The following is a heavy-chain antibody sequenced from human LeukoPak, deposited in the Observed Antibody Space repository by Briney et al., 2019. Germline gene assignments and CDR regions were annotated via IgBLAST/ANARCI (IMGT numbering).Heavy chain of an antibody. J-gene: IGHJ3*02. V-gene: IGHV3-30*02. CDR2: IRYDGSDK. D-gene: IGHD3-10*01. CDR3: VKDWGVLPDYTADGFDI. CDR1: GFIFSNYG. Sequence: GGSLRLSCAASGFIFSNYGMYWVRQAPGKGLEWVSFIRYDGSDKYYADSVKGRFTISKDKSKNTVYLQMNGLRAEDTAVYYCVKDWGVLPDYTADGFDIWGPGTMVTVSS.